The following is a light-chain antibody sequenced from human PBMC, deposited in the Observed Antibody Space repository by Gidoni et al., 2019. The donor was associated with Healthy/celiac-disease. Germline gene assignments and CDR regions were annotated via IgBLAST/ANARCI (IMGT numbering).Light chain of an antibody. Sequence: QSALTQPPSPSGSPGQSVTISCPGTSSDVGGYNSVSWYQQHPGKAPKLMIYEVSKRPSGVPDRFSGSKSGNTASLTVSGLQAEDEADYYCSSYAGSNKGVFGGGTKLTVL. CDR2: EVS. CDR3: SSYAGSNKGV. J-gene: IGLJ2*01. V-gene: IGLV2-8*01. CDR1: SSDVGGYNS.